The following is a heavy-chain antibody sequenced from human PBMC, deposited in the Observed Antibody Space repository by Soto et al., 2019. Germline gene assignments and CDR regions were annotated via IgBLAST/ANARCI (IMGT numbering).Heavy chain of an antibody. D-gene: IGHD6-19*01. J-gene: IGHJ3*02. CDR3: AKDLNSSGSGNDAFDI. CDR2: ISGSGGST. CDR1: GFTFSSYA. Sequence: EVQLLESGGGLVQPGGSLRLSCAASGFTFSSYAMSWVRQAPGKGLEWVSAISGSGGSTYYADSVKGRFTISRDNSKNTLYLQMNSLRAEDTAVYYCAKDLNSSGSGNDAFDIWGQGTIVTVSS. V-gene: IGHV3-23*01.